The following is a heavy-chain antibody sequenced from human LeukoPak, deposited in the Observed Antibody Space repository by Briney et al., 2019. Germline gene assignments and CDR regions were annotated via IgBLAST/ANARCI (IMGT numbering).Heavy chain of an antibody. J-gene: IGHJ6*02. CDR2: INPSGGST. D-gene: IGHD5-24*01. CDR3: ARDRLQKYYYYGMDV. Sequence: ASVKVSCKASGYTFTSYYMHWERQAPGQGLEWMGIINPSGGSTSYAQKFQGRVTMTRDTSTSTVYMELSSLRSEDTAVYYCARDRLQKYYYYGMDVWGQGTTVTVSS. V-gene: IGHV1-46*01. CDR1: GYTFTSYY.